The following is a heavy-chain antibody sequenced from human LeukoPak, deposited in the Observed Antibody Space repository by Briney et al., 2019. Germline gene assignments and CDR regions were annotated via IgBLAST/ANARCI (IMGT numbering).Heavy chain of an antibody. CDR1: GGSVSSGSYS. CDR2: IYNDGST. Sequence: SETLSLTCTVSGGSVSSGSYSWNWIRQPPGKGLEWIGYIYNDGSTNYNPSLKSRVTISVDTSKNQFFLKLNSVTAADTAVYYCARMALTMVRGVITYYYGMDVWGQGTTVTVSS. J-gene: IGHJ6*02. D-gene: IGHD3-10*01. V-gene: IGHV4-61*01. CDR3: ARMALTMVRGVITYYYGMDV.